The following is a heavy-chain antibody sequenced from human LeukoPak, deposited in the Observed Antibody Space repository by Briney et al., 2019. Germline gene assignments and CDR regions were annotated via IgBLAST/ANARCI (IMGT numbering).Heavy chain of an antibody. CDR3: ARGMVSSSWYVVSYHWFDP. J-gene: IGHJ5*02. Sequence: PGGSLRLSCAASGFTVSDYYMSWIRQAPGEGLEWISYSSSSGSTIYYADSVNGRFTIYRDNDKNSLYLQMDSLRAEDTAVYYCARGMVSSSWYVVSYHWFDPWGQGNLVTVSS. CDR1: GFTVSDYY. V-gene: IGHV3-11*01. CDR2: SSSSGSTI. D-gene: IGHD6-13*01.